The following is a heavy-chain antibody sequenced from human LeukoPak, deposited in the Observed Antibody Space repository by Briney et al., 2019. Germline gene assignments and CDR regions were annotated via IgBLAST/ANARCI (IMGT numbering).Heavy chain of an antibody. CDR3: ASGGITILGFDP. CDR2: ISGSGGST. D-gene: IGHD3-3*01. Sequence: GGSLRLSCAASGFTFSSYAMSWVRQAPGKGLEWVSAISGSGGSTYYADSVKGRFTISRDNAKNSLYLQMNSLRAEDTAVYYCASGGITILGFDPWGQGSLVTVSS. CDR1: GFTFSSYA. V-gene: IGHV3-23*01. J-gene: IGHJ5*02.